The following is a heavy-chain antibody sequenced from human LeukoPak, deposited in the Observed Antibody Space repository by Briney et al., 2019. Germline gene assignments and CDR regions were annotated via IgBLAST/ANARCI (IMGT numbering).Heavy chain of an antibody. Sequence: KPSETLSLTCAVYGGSFSGYYWSWIRQPPGKGLEWIGEINHSGSTNYNPSLKSRVTISVDTSKNQFSLKLSSVTAADTAVYYCAREGWIQLWLLLDYWGQGTLVTVSS. V-gene: IGHV4-34*01. D-gene: IGHD5-18*01. CDR3: AREGWIQLWLLLDY. CDR1: GGSFSGYY. J-gene: IGHJ4*02. CDR2: INHSGST.